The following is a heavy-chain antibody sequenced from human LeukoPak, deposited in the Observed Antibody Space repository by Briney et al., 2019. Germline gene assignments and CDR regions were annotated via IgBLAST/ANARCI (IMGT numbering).Heavy chain of an antibody. CDR2: IGTAGDT. CDR3: VRGPRRTVGYFDL. D-gene: IGHD3-3*01. Sequence: GGSLRLSCAASGFTFSNYDIHWVRQVTGKGLEWVSGIGTAGDTYYIGSVKGRFTISRENVKNSLYLQMSSLRAGDTAVYYCVRGPRRTVGYFDLWGRGTLVTVAS. CDR1: GFTFSNYD. J-gene: IGHJ2*01. V-gene: IGHV3-13*04.